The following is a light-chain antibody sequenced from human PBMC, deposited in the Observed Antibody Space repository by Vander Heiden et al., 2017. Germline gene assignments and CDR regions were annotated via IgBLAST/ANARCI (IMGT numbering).Light chain of an antibody. CDR3: QQLNSYPRT. Sequence: DIHLTESPSFLSASVRDRVTITCRASQGISSYLAWYQQKPGKAPKLLIYAASTLQSGVPSRFSGSGSGTEFTLTISSLQPEDFATYYCQQLNSYPRTFGQGTKLEIK. J-gene: IGKJ2*01. V-gene: IGKV1-9*01. CDR1: QGISSY. CDR2: AAS.